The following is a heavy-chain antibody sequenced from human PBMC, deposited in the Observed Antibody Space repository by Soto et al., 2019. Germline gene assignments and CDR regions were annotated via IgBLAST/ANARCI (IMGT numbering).Heavy chain of an antibody. CDR3: ATQYYYGSGSYYNYDY. CDR1: GGSISSSSYY. Sequence: SETLSLTCTVSGGSISSSSYYWGWIRQPPGKGLEWIGSIYYSGSTYYNPSLKSRVTISVDTSKNQFSLKLSSVTAADTAVYYCATQYYYGSGSYYNYDYWGQGTLVTXSS. J-gene: IGHJ4*02. CDR2: IYYSGST. D-gene: IGHD3-10*01. V-gene: IGHV4-39*01.